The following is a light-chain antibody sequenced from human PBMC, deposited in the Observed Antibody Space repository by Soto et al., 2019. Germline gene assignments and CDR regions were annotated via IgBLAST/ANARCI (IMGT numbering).Light chain of an antibody. Sequence: QSALTQPASVSGSPGQSITISCTGTSSDVGGYNYVSWYQQHPGKAPKLMIYDVSNRPSGVSNRFSGSKSGNTASLTISGLEDEDAADYYCSSYTSRSNLVFGGGTKLTVL. J-gene: IGLJ2*01. CDR3: SSYTSRSNLV. V-gene: IGLV2-14*01. CDR1: SSDVGGYNY. CDR2: DVS.